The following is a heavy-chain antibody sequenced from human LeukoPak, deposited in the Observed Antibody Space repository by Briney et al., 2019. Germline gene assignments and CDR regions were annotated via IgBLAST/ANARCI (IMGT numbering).Heavy chain of an antibody. CDR2: INPSGGYT. D-gene: IGHD3-22*01. J-gene: IGHJ5*02. Sequence: ASVKVSCKASGYTFTNYYIHWVRQAPGQGLEWMGIINPSGGYTSYTQRFQGRVTMTSDTSTSAVYMQMSSLTSEDTAMYYCARDQRDREFDHWGQGTLVTVSS. CDR3: ARDQRDREFDH. V-gene: IGHV1-46*01. CDR1: GYTFTNYY.